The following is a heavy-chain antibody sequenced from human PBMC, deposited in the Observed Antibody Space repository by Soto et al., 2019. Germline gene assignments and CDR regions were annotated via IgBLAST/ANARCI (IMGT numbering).Heavy chain of an antibody. Sequence: GGSLRLSCAASGFTFSSYSMNWVRQAPGKGLEWVSSISSSSSYIYYADSVKGRFTISRDNAKNSLYLQMNSLRAEDTAVYYCARETTQSRYCSSTSCYGRNNWLDPWGQGTLVTGSS. CDR1: GFTFSSYS. CDR3: ARETTQSRYCSSTSCYGRNNWLDP. CDR2: ISSSSSYI. J-gene: IGHJ5*02. D-gene: IGHD2-2*01. V-gene: IGHV3-21*01.